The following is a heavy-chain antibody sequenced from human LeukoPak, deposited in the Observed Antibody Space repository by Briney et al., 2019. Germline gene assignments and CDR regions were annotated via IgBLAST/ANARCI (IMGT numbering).Heavy chain of an antibody. CDR3: ARRGANSGSYSHFDL. J-gene: IGHJ2*01. V-gene: IGHV4-59*01. CDR2: IYYSGST. CDR1: GGSISNYY. Sequence: SETLSLTCTVSGGSISNYYGNWIRQPPRKGLEWIGNIYYSGSTNYNPSLKSRVTISVDTSKNQFSLKLSSLTAADTAVYYCARRGANSGSYSHFDLWGRGTLVTVSS. D-gene: IGHD1-26*01.